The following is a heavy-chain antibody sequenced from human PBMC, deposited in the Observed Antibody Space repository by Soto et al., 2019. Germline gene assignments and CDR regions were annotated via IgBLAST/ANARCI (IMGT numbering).Heavy chain of an antibody. CDR2: IYYSGST. Sequence: QLQLQESGPGLVKPSETLSLTCTVSGGSISSSSYYWGWIRQPPGKGLEWIGSIYYSGSTYYNPSLTSRVTISVDTSKNQFSLKLSSVTAADTAVYYCARRDANHLEDWFDPWGQGTLVTVSS. D-gene: IGHD7-27*01. J-gene: IGHJ5*02. CDR3: ARRDANHLEDWFDP. V-gene: IGHV4-39*01. CDR1: GGSISSSSYY.